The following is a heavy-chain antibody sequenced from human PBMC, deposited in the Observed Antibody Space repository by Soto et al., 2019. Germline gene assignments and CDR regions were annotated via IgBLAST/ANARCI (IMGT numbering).Heavy chain of an antibody. CDR3: ARDFYQSV. Sequence: SETLSLTCTVSGGSISSYYWSWIRQPPGKGLEWIGYIYYSGSTNYNPSLKSRVTISVDTSKNQFSLKLSSVTAADTAVYYCARDFYQSVWGQGTTVTVSS. V-gene: IGHV4-59*01. CDR1: GGSISSYY. J-gene: IGHJ6*02. CDR2: IYYSGST.